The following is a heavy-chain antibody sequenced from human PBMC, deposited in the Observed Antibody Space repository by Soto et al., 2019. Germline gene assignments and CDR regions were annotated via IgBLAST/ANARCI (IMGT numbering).Heavy chain of an antibody. CDR1: CAAIVSGGW. J-gene: IGHJ4*02. CDR3: ARGYYDSSGYYPYYFDY. D-gene: IGHD3-22*01. Sequence: ASETLSLTCAFSCAAIVSGGWWRWVRQPPGKGLEWSAEIFHDGNTNYSPSLKSRVTISVEKSQNQFSLNVYSVTAEDTAVYYCARGYYDSSGYYPYYFDYWGQGTLVTVSS. V-gene: IGHV4-4*02. CDR2: IFHDGNT.